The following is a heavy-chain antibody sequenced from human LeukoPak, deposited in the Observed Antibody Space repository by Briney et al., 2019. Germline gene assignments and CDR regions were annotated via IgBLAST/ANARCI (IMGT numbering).Heavy chain of an antibody. CDR1: GFPFSNYG. V-gene: IGHV4-34*01. J-gene: IGHJ5*01. CDR3: AKNGQSGFLFDP. Sequence: LRLSCAASGFPFSNYGMHWVRQAPGEGLEWIGEGSDRGGTKYNPSLKSRDTISADTSKNQFSLKLSSVTAADTAVYHCAKNGQSGFLFDPWGQGTQVTVSS. CDR2: GSDRGGT. D-gene: IGHD5-12*01.